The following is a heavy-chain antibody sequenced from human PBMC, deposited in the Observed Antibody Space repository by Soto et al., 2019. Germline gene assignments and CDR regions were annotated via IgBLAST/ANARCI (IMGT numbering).Heavy chain of an antibody. CDR3: AKPTGGDDYYDRSGYYSGGAFDI. D-gene: IGHD3-22*01. Sequence: GGSLRLSCAASGFTFSSYWMHWVRQAPGKGLEWVSRINSDGSSTSYADSVKGRFTISRDNAKNTLYLQMNSLRAEDTAVYYCAKPTGGDDYYDRSGYYSGGAFDIWGRGTMVTVSS. V-gene: IGHV3-74*01. J-gene: IGHJ3*02. CDR1: GFTFSSYW. CDR2: INSDGSST.